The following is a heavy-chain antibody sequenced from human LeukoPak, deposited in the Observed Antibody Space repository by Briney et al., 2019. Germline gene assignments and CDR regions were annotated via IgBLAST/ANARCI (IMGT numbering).Heavy chain of an antibody. CDR1: GYTFTSYG. Sequence: ASVTVSCTASGYTFTSYGISWVRQAPGQGLEWMGWISAYNGNTNYAQKLQGRVTMTTDTSTSTAYMELRSLRSDDTAVYYCARVTNRDYYYGMDVWGQGTTVTVSS. D-gene: IGHD1-1*01. CDR3: ARVTNRDYYYGMDV. J-gene: IGHJ6*02. V-gene: IGHV1-18*01. CDR2: ISAYNGNT.